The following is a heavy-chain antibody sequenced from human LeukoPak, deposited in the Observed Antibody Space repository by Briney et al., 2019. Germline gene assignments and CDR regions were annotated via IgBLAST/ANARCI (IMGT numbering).Heavy chain of an antibody. CDR2: ISSSSSYI. J-gene: IGHJ4*02. D-gene: IGHD6-19*01. CDR1: GFTFSRYT. V-gene: IGHV3-21*04. CDR3: AKTVATHVYYFDY. Sequence: PGGSLRLSCAASGFTFSRYTMIWARQAPGKGLEWVSSISSSSSYIYYADSVKGRFTISRDNARNSLYLQMNSLRAEDTAVYYCAKTVATHVYYFDYWGQGTLVTVSS.